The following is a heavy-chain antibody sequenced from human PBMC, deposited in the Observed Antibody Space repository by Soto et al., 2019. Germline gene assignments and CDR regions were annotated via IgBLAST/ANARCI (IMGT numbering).Heavy chain of an antibody. V-gene: IGHV1-18*01. CDR2: ISAYNGNT. CDR3: ARADRVIPTVTPAYYYYYVGV. D-gene: IGHD4-17*01. CDR1: GYTFTSYG. J-gene: IGHJ6*03. Sequence: QVQLVQSGAEVKKPGASVKVSCKASGYTFTSYGISWVRQAPGQGLEWMGWISAYNGNTNYAQKLQGKVTMTTDTAASTGSMELSSLSSDDTAVYYRARADRVIPTVTPAYYYYYVGVWGKGTTVTVSS.